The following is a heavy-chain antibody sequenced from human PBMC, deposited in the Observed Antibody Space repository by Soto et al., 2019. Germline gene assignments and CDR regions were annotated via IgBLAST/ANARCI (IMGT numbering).Heavy chain of an antibody. D-gene: IGHD3-22*01. V-gene: IGHV1-18*01. Sequence: ASVKVSCKASGYTFTSYGISWERQAPGQGLEWMGWISAYNGNTNYAQKLQGRVTMTTDTSTSTAYMELRSLRSDDTAVYYCARDWRNYYDSSGPSWFDPWGQGTLVTVSS. CDR2: ISAYNGNT. CDR1: GYTFTSYG. J-gene: IGHJ5*02. CDR3: ARDWRNYYDSSGPSWFDP.